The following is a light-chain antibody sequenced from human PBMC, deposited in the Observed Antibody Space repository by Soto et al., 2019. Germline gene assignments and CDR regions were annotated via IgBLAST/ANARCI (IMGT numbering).Light chain of an antibody. Sequence: EIVLTQSPATLSLSPGERATLSCRPSQSVSSYLAWYLQKPGQSPQLLIYLGSNRASGVPDRFSGSGSGTDFTLKISRVEAEDVGVYYCMQALQTPPLTFGGGTKV. CDR3: MQALQTPPLT. J-gene: IGKJ4*01. V-gene: IGKV2-28*01. CDR2: LGS. CDR1: QSVSSY.